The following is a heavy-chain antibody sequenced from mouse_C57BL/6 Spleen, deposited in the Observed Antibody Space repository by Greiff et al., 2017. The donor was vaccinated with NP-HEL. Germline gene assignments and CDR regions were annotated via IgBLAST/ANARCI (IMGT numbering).Heavy chain of an antibody. CDR2: FHPYNDDT. J-gene: IGHJ2*01. Sequence: VKLMESGAELVKPGASVKMSCKASGYTFTTYPIEWMKQNHGKSLEWIGNFHPYNDDTKYNEKFKGKATLTVEKSSSTVYLELSRLTSDDSAVYYCARGDYDGGNYFDYWGQGTTLTVSS. CDR3: ARGDYDGGNYFDY. CDR1: GYTFTTYP. D-gene: IGHD2-4*01. V-gene: IGHV1-47*01.